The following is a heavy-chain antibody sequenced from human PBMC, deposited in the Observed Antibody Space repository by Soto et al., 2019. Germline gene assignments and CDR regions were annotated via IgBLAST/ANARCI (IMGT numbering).Heavy chain of an antibody. CDR3: AKDKVYSGWSYFHS. V-gene: IGHV3-9*01. D-gene: IGHD6-19*01. CDR2: LSWNSANI. Sequence: EVQLVESGGGLVQPGRSLRLSCAASGFTFDDYAMHWVRQAPGKGLEWVSGLSWNSANIAYADSVKGRFTISRDNAKNSLYLQMNSLRPEDTAFYYCAKDKVYSGWSYFHSWGQGTLVTVSA. J-gene: IGHJ4*02. CDR1: GFTFDDYA.